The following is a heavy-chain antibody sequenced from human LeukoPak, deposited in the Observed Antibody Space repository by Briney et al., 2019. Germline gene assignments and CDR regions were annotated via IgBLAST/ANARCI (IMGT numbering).Heavy chain of an antibody. CDR3: ARDTTVTTNWFDP. J-gene: IGHJ5*02. Sequence: GGSLRLSCAASGFTLSSYAMSWVRQAPGKGLEWVSSICSSSSYIYYADSVKGRFTISRDNAKNSLYLQMNSLRAEHTAVYYCARDTTVTTNWFDPWGQGTLVTVSS. V-gene: IGHV3-21*01. CDR2: ICSSSSYI. CDR1: GFTLSSYA. D-gene: IGHD4-17*01.